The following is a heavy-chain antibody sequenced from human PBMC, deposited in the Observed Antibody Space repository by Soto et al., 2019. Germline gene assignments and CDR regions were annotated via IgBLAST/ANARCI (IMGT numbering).Heavy chain of an antibody. CDR3: ASGTGYCSGGSCQFYYFDY. Sequence: SVKVSCKASGGTFSSYTISWVRQAPGQGLEWMGRIIPILGIANYAQKFQGRVTITADKSTSTAYMELSSLRSEDTAVYYCASGTGYCSGGSCQFYYFDYRGQGTLVTVSS. V-gene: IGHV1-69*02. D-gene: IGHD2-15*01. CDR2: IIPILGIA. CDR1: GGTFSSYT. J-gene: IGHJ4*02.